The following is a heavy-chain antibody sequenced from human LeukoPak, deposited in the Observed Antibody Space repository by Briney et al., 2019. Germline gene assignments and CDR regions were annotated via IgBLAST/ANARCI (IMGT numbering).Heavy chain of an antibody. J-gene: IGHJ4*02. CDR2: VTGSGSAT. V-gene: IGHV3-23*01. D-gene: IGHD4-17*01. CDR1: GFTFSSYS. CDR3: AKAMSTVMGGTDY. Sequence: GGSLRLSCAASGFTFSSYSMNWVRQAPGKGLEWVSTVTGSGSATYYADSVKGRFIIPRDNSKNTLYLQMNSLRADDTALYYCAKAMSTVMGGTDYWGQGTLVTVSS.